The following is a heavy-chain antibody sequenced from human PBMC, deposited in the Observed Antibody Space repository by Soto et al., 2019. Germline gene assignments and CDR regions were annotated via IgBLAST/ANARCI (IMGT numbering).Heavy chain of an antibody. CDR2: ISSSSSYI. Sequence: PGGSLRLSCAASGFTFSSYSMNWVRQAPGKGLEWVSSISSSSSYIYYADSVKGRFTISRDNAKNSLYLQMNSLRAEDTAVYYCARESRGRAAAGDNYYYYGMDDRGQGTTVTVSS. CDR3: ARESRGRAAAGDNYYYYGMDD. J-gene: IGHJ6*02. D-gene: IGHD6-13*01. V-gene: IGHV3-21*04. CDR1: GFTFSSYS.